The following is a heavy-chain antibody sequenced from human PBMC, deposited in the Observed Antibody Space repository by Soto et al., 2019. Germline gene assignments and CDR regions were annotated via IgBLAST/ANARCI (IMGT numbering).Heavy chain of an antibody. CDR2: IYYSGST. V-gene: IGHV4-59*01. CDR3: ARGRGYGSGSYDY. J-gene: IGHJ4*02. D-gene: IGHD3-10*01. Sequence: QVQLQESGPGLVKPSETLSLTCTVSGGSISSYYWSWIRQPPGKGLEWIGYIYYSGSTNYNPSLKSRATISVDTSKHQFALKLSSVTAADTAVYYCARGRGYGSGSYDYWGQGTLVTVSS. CDR1: GGSISSYY.